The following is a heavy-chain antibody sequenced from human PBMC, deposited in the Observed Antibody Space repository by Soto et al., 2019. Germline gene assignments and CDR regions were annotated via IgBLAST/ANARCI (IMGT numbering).Heavy chain of an antibody. CDR1: GGSISSGGYS. CDR3: AGGIAARPLGY. CDR2: IYHSGST. Sequence: QLQLQESGSGLVKPSQTLSLTCAVSGGSISSGGYSWSWIRQPPGKGLEGIGYIYHSGSTYYNPSLKSRVTISVDRAKNQFSLKLSSVTAADTAVDYCAGGIAARPLGYWGQGTLVTVSS. D-gene: IGHD6-6*01. J-gene: IGHJ4*02. V-gene: IGHV4-30-2*01.